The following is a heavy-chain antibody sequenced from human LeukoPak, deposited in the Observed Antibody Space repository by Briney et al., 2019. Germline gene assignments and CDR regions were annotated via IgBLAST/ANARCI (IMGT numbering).Heavy chain of an antibody. V-gene: IGHV4-4*02. CDR1: GGSISSSNW. CDR3: ARVFGSPMRYYYYYYGMDV. CDR2: IYHSGST. D-gene: IGHD1-26*01. J-gene: IGHJ6*02. Sequence: SETLSLTCAVSGGSISSSNWWSRVRQPPGKGLEWIGEIYHSGSTNYNPSLKSRVTISVDKSKNQFSLKLSSVTAADTAVYYCARVFGSPMRYYYYYYGMDVWGQGTTVTVSS.